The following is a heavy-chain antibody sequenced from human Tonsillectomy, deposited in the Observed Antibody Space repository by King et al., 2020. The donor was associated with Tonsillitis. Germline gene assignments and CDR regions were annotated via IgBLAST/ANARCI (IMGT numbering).Heavy chain of an antibody. CDR1: GYNFITYW. J-gene: IGHJ5*02. Sequence: QLVQSGAEVKKPGESLKISCKGSGYNFITYWIGWVRQMPGKGLEWMGIIYPADSDTRYSPSFQGQVTISVDKSISTAYLQWSSLKASDPAMYYCARSSSRKHVLDPWGQGTLVTVSS. CDR2: IYPADSDT. V-gene: IGHV5-51*01. CDR3: ARSSSRKHVLDP. D-gene: IGHD6-6*01.